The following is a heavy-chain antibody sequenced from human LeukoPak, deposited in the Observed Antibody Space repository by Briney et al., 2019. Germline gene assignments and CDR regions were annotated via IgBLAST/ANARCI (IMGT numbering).Heavy chain of an antibody. J-gene: IGHJ3*02. D-gene: IGHD3-3*01. CDR2: IYYSGST. CDR1: GGSISSYY. Sequence: PSETLSLTCTVSGGSISSYYWSWIRQPPGKGLEWIGYIYYSGSTNYNPSLKSRVTISVDTSKNQSSLKLSSVTAADTAVYYCARSHVVGGYDFWSGLKAFDIWGQGTMVTVSS. CDR3: ARSHVVGGYDFWSGLKAFDI. V-gene: IGHV4-59*01.